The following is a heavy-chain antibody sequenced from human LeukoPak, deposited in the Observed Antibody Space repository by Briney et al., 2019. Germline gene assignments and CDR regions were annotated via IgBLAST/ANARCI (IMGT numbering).Heavy chain of an antibody. V-gene: IGHV1-69*06. D-gene: IGHD3-10*01. CDR3: ARGEVLLWFGESYYFDY. Sequence: ASVKVSCKAPGGTFSSYAISWVRQAPGQGLEWMGGIIPIFGTANCAQKFQGRVTITADKSTSTAYMELSSLRSEDTAVYYCARGEVLLWFGESYYFDYWGQGTLVTVSS. CDR2: IIPIFGTA. J-gene: IGHJ4*02. CDR1: GGTFSSYA.